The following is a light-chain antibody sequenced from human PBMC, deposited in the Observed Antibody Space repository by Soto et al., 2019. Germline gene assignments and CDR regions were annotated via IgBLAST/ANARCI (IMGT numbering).Light chain of an antibody. CDR2: GAS. CDR3: QQANSFPFP. Sequence: DIQMTQSPSSVSASIGDRVTITCRASQIIGTWLAWYQQKPGKAPTLLIYGASTLQSGVPSRFSGSGSGTDFTLTITNLQAEDSAIYYCQQANSFPFPFGPGTKVDIK. J-gene: IGKJ3*01. CDR1: QIIGTW. V-gene: IGKV1-12*02.